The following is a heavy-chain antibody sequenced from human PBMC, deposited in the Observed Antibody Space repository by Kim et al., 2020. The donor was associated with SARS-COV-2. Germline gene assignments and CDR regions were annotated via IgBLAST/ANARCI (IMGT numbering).Heavy chain of an antibody. D-gene: IGHD2-2*01. CDR1: GGSISSGGYY. Sequence: SETLSLTCTVSGGSISSGGYYWSWIRQHPGKGLEWIGYIYYSGSTYYNPSLKSRVTISVDTSKNQFSLKLSSVTAADTAVYYCARGGYCSSTSCYEWFDPWGQGTLVTVSS. J-gene: IGHJ5*02. CDR3: ARGGYCSSTSCYEWFDP. V-gene: IGHV4-31*03. CDR2: IYYSGST.